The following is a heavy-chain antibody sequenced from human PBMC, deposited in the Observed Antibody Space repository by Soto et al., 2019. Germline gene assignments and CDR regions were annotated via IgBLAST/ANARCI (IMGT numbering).Heavy chain of an antibody. V-gene: IGHV3-7*01. Sequence: GGSLRLCWAAAGFTFGAHWRSWVRQAPGKGLEWVANIKQDGSEKYYVDSVKGRFTISRDNAKNSLYLQMNSLRAEDTAIYYCARMTTNWFFDLWGRGALVTVSS. CDR2: IKQDGSEK. J-gene: IGHJ2*01. CDR3: ARMTTNWFFDL. D-gene: IGHD4-17*01. CDR1: GFTFGAHW.